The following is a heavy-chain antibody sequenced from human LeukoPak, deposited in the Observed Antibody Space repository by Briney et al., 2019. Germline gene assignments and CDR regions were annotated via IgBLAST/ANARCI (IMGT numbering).Heavy chain of an antibody. D-gene: IGHD3-16*01. CDR3: AKDTRGEGAFDY. J-gene: IGHJ4*02. CDR1: GFTFDDYA. CDR2: ISWNSGSI. Sequence: GRSLRLSCAASGFTFDDYAMHWVRQAPGKGLEWVSGISWNSGSIGYADSVKGQFTISRDNAKNSLYLQMNSLRAEDTALYYYAKDTRGEGAFDYWGQGTLVTVSS. V-gene: IGHV3-9*01.